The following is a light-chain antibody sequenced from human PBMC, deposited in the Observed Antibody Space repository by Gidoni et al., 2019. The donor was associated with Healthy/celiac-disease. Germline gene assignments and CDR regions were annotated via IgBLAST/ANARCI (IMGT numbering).Light chain of an antibody. CDR2: DAS. CDR3: QQRSNWLT. Sequence: MVSTQSPATLSLSPGERATLSCRASQSVSSYLAWYQQKPGQAPRLLIYDASNRATGIPARFSGSGSGTDFTLTISSLEPEDFAVYYWQQRSNWLTFGGGTKVEIK. CDR1: QSVSSY. J-gene: IGKJ4*01. V-gene: IGKV3-11*01.